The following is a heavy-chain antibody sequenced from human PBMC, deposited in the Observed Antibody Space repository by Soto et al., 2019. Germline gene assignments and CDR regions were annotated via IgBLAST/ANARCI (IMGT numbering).Heavy chain of an antibody. CDR1: GDSISSNNYH. Sequence: QLQLQESGPGLVKPSETLSLTCTVSGDSISSNNYHWGWIRQPPGKGLEWIGSMYHSGNTYHNPSLQSRVTISVDKSKNQLSLNLRSVTAADTAVYYCARHRGPTGPNYWGQGTLVTVSS. D-gene: IGHD3-10*01. V-gene: IGHV4-39*01. J-gene: IGHJ4*02. CDR2: MYHSGNT. CDR3: ARHRGPTGPNY.